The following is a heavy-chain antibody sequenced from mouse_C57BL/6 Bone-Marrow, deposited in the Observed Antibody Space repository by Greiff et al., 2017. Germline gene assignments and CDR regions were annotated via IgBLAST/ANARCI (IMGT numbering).Heavy chain of an antibody. CDR1: GFSLTSYG. D-gene: IGHD2-4*01. V-gene: IGHV2-2*01. CDR3: ARNGGITTFVGY. Sequence: VQRVESGPGLVQPSQSLSITCTVSGFSLTSYGVHWVRQSPGKGLEWMGVIWSGGSTDYNAAFISRQSISKDNSKSQVFFKMNRLQADDTSIYYCARNGGITTFVGYWGQGTTLTVSS. CDR2: IWSGGST. J-gene: IGHJ2*01.